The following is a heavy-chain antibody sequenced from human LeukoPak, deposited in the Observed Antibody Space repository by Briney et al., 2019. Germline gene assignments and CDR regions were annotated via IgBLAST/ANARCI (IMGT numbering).Heavy chain of an antibody. D-gene: IGHD3-3*01. Sequence: PGGSLRLSCAAPGFTFSSYSMNWVRQAPGKGLEWVSYISSSSSTIYYADSVKGRFTISRDNAKNSLYLQMNSLRAEDTAVYYCSVNPRRFPTDVWGKGTTVTVSS. CDR1: GFTFSSYS. CDR3: SVNPRRFPTDV. CDR2: ISSSSSTI. V-gene: IGHV3-48*01. J-gene: IGHJ6*04.